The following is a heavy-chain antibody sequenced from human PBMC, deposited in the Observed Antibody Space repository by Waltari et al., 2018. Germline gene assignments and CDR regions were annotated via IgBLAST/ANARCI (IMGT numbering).Heavy chain of an antibody. D-gene: IGHD6-13*01. CDR2: IYYSGGT. V-gene: IGHV4-39*01. Sequence: QLQLQESGPGLVKPSETLSLTCTVSGGSISSSSYYWGWIRQPPGKGLEGIGSIYYSGGTYYNPPLRGRVTISGDTSKIQFSLKLSSGTAADTAVYYCASEFGIAAAAPSNYFDYWGQGTLVTVSS. CDR3: ASEFGIAAAAPSNYFDY. J-gene: IGHJ4*02. CDR1: GGSISSSSYY.